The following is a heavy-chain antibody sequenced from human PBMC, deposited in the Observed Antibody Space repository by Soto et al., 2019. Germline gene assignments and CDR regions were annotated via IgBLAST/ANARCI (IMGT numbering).Heavy chain of an antibody. Sequence: GGSLRLSCAASGFTFSSYWMSWVRQAPGKGLEWVANIKQDGSEKYYVDSVKGRFTISRDNAKNSLYLQMNSLRAEDTAVYYCARASIAVAGISAFDIWGQGTMVTVSS. J-gene: IGHJ3*02. CDR2: IKQDGSEK. CDR1: GFTFSSYW. V-gene: IGHV3-7*01. D-gene: IGHD6-19*01. CDR3: ARASIAVAGISAFDI.